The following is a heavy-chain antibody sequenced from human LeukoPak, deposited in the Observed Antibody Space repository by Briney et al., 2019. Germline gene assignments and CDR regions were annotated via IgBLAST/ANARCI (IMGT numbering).Heavy chain of an antibody. Sequence: GESLKISCKGSGYSFTSYWIGWVRQMPGKGLEWMGIIYPGDSDTRYSPSFQGQATISADKSISTAYLQWSSLKASDTAMYYCARRGIAVAGNDAFDIWGQGTMVTVSS. CDR1: GYSFTSYW. V-gene: IGHV5-51*01. D-gene: IGHD6-19*01. CDR2: IYPGDSDT. J-gene: IGHJ3*02. CDR3: ARRGIAVAGNDAFDI.